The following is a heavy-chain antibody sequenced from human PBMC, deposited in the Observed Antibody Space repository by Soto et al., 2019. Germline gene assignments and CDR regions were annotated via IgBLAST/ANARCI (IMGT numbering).Heavy chain of an antibody. Sequence: QVQMQESGPGLVKPSETLSLTCTVSGGSVSSYYWCWIRQPPGKGLEWIGYICNSGRTTYNPSLESQVTISVDTSNHHFSLILRSVTAADTAFYYCAREAGRYSGYVGHFDSWGQGTLVTVSS. CDR2: ICNSGRT. J-gene: IGHJ4*02. CDR3: AREAGRYSGYVGHFDS. CDR1: GGSVSSYY. V-gene: IGHV4-59*02. D-gene: IGHD5-12*01.